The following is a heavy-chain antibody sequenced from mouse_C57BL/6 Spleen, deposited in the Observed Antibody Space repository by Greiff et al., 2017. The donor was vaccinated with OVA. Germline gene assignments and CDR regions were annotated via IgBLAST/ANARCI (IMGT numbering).Heavy chain of an antibody. CDR2: LSGGGGNT. CDR3: ARHDYEYYFDY. J-gene: IGHJ2*01. D-gene: IGHD2-4*01. CDR1: GFTFSSYT. Sequence: EVKLVESGGGLVKPGGSLKLSCAASGFTFSSYTMSWVRQTPEKRLEWVATLSGGGGNTYYPDSVKGRFTISRDNAKNTLYLQMSSLRSEDTALYYCARHDYEYYFDYWGQGTTLTVSS. V-gene: IGHV5-9*01.